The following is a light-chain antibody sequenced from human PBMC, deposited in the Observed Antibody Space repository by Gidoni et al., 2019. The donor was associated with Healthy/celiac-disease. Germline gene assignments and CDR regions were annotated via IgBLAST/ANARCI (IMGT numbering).Light chain of an antibody. J-gene: IGKJ4*01. CDR1: QRVSSS. V-gene: IGKV3-11*01. Sequence: EIVLKQSPATLSLFPGERATLSCRASQRVSSSLAWYQQKPGQAPRLLIYDASNRATGIPARFSGSGSGTDFTLTISSLEPEDFAVYYCQQRSNWPPLTFGGGTKVEIK. CDR3: QQRSNWPPLT. CDR2: DAS.